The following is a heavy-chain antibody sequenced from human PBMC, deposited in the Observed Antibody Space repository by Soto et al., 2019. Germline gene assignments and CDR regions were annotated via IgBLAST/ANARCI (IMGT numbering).Heavy chain of an antibody. CDR1: GYTFTGYY. CDR2: INPNSGGT. CDR3: AGGQEYGSGRGAFDI. D-gene: IGHD3-10*01. J-gene: IGHJ3*02. Sequence: QVQLVQSGAEVKKPGASVKVSCKASGYTFTGYYMHWVRQAPGQGLEWMGWINPNSGGTNYAQKFQGRVTMTRDTSISTAYMELSRLRSDDTAVYYCAGGQEYGSGRGAFDIWGQGTMVTVSS. V-gene: IGHV1-2*02.